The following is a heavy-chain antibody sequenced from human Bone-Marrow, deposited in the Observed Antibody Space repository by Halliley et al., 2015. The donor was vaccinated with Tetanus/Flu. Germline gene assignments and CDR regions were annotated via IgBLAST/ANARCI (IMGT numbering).Heavy chain of an antibody. CDR2: ISSSSSLI. V-gene: IGHV3-21*01. Sequence: SSISSSSSLIYYADSVKGRFPIPRDNAKNSLYLQMNNLRAEDTALYSCARDSDNISSGPFDPWGQGTRVIVSS. J-gene: IGHJ5*02. CDR3: ARDSDNISSGPFDP.